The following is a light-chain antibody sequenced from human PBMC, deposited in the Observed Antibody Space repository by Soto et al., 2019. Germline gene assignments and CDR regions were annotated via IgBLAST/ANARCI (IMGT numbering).Light chain of an antibody. CDR2: AAS. V-gene: IGKV1-8*01. CDR3: QQYYSYPPNT. J-gene: IGKJ2*01. Sequence: AIRMTQSPSSFSASTGDRVTITCRASQGISSYLAWYQQKPAKAPKLLIYAASTLQSGVPSRFSGSGSGTDFTLTISCLQSEDFATYYCQQYYSYPPNTFGQGTKLEIK. CDR1: QGISSY.